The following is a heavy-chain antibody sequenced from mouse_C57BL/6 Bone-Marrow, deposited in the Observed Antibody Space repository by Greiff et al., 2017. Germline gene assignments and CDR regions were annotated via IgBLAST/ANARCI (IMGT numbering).Heavy chain of an antibody. V-gene: IGHV10-1*01. J-gene: IGHJ4*01. Sequence: GGGLVQPKGSLKLSCAASGFSFNTYAMNWVRQAPGKGLEWVARIRSKSNNYATYYADSVKDRFTISRDDSESMLYLQMNNLKTEDTAMYYCVRTAYYYDDYYAMDYWGQGTSVTVSS. CDR3: VRTAYYYDDYYAMDY. CDR2: IRSKSNNYAT. D-gene: IGHD1-1*01. CDR1: GFSFNTYA.